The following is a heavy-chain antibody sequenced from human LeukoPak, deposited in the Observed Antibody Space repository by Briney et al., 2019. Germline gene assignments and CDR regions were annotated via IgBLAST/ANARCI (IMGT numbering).Heavy chain of an antibody. J-gene: IGHJ4*02. Sequence: PSETLSLTCTVSGGSISSSSYYWGWIRQPPGKGLEWIGSIYYSGSTYYNPSLKSRVTISVDTSNNQFSLKLSSVTAADTAVYYCARLPVRRGYCSGGSCEPKYYFDYWGQGTLVTVSS. CDR1: GGSISSSSYY. D-gene: IGHD2-15*01. CDR3: ARLPVRRGYCSGGSCEPKYYFDY. CDR2: IYYSGST. V-gene: IGHV4-39*01.